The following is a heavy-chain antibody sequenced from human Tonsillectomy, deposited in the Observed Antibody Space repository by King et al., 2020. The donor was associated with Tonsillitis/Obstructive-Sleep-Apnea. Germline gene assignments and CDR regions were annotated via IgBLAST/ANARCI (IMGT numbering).Heavy chain of an antibody. CDR2: ISYDGSNK. D-gene: IGHD2-2*01. J-gene: IGHJ4*02. CDR3: ATSPHCGSMSCPSTGLDY. CDR1: GFTFSSYA. V-gene: IGHV3-30*04. Sequence: VQLVESGGGVVQPGRSLRLSCAASGFTFSSYAMHWVRQAPGKGLEWVAVISYDGSNKDYADSVKGRFTISRDNSKNTLYLQMNSLRSEDTAVYYCATSPHCGSMSCPSTGLDYWGQGTLVTVSS.